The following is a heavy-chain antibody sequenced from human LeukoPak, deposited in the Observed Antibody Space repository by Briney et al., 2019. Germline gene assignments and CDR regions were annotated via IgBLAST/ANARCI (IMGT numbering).Heavy chain of an antibody. CDR1: GFTFSSYS. CDR2: ISSSSYI. J-gene: IGHJ4*02. D-gene: IGHD2-15*01. CDR3: AREFADCSGGSCYSAY. Sequence: GGSLRLSCAASGFTFSSYSMNWVRQAPGKGLEWVSSISSSSYIYYADSVKGRFTISRDNAKNSLYLQMNSLRAEDTAVYYCAREFADCSGGSCYSAYWGQGTLVTVSS. V-gene: IGHV3-21*01.